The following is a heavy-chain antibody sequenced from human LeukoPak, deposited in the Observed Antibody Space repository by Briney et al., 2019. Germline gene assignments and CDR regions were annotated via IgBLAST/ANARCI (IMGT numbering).Heavy chain of an antibody. V-gene: IGHV1-69*01. CDR1: GGTFSSYA. CDR2: IIPIFGTA. D-gene: IGHD6-13*01. CDR3: ALGHRIAAEADAFDT. J-gene: IGHJ3*02. Sequence: GASVKVSCKASGGTFSSYAISWVRQAPGQGLEWMGGIIPIFGTANYAQKFQGRVTITADEATSTAYMELSSLRSEDTAVYYCALGHRIAAEADAFDTWGQGTMVTVSS.